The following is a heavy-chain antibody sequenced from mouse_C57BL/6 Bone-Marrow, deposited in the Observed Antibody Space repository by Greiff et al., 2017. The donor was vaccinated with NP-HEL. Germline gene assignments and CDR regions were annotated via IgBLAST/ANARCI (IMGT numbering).Heavy chain of an antibody. D-gene: IGHD3-3*01. CDR2: ISDGGSYT. J-gene: IGHJ3*01. V-gene: IGHV5-4*03. CDR3: EGTFAY. CDR1: GFTFSSYA. Sequence: EVKVEESGGGLVKPGGSLKLSCAASGFTFSSYAMSWVRQTPEKRLEWVATISDGGSYTYYPDNVKGRFTISRDNAKNNLYLQMSHLKSEDTAMYYCEGTFAYWGQGTLVTVSA.